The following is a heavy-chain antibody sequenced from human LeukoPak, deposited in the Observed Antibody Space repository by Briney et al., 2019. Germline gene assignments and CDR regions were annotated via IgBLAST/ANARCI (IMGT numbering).Heavy chain of an antibody. J-gene: IGHJ3*02. CDR2: IRGGGGSA. D-gene: IGHD4-17*01. CDR1: GFTFSAYA. V-gene: IGHV3-23*01. Sequence: GGSLRLSCTACGFTFSAYAMMWVRQAPGKGPEWVSAIRGGGGSAFYADSVKGRFTISRDNSKYTLFLQMNSLRAEDTAVYYCARDPNGDYIGAFDMWGPGTMVTVSS. CDR3: ARDPNGDYIGAFDM.